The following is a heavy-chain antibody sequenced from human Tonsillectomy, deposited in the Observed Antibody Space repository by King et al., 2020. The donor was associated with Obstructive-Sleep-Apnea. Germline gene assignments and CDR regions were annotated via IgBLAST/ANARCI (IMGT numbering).Heavy chain of an antibody. D-gene: IGHD3-10*01. CDR2: IYYSGNT. CDR1: GGSISSSSYY. V-gene: IGHV4-39*01. J-gene: IGHJ4*02. Sequence: QLQESGPGLVKPSETLSLTCTVSGGSISSSSYYWGWIRQPPGKGLEWIGSIYYSGNTYYNPSLKSRVTISVDTSKNQFSLKLSSLTAADTAVYYCSSRRFGELLVDYWGQGTLVTVSS. CDR3: SSRRFGELLVDY.